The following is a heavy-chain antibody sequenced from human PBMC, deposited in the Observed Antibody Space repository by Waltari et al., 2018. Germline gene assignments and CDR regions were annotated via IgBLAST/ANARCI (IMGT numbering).Heavy chain of an antibody. J-gene: IGHJ4*02. Sequence: QVQLQESGPGLVKPSETLSLTCTVSGDSVSNYYWSWIRQPPGKGLEWIGYIYNSEYTNYNPSLKSRVTISADTSKNQCSLKLRFVTAADTAVYYCARHSPSDDWGQGTLVTISS. CDR3: ARHSPSDD. CDR1: GDSVSNYY. V-gene: IGHV4-59*08. CDR2: IYNSEYT.